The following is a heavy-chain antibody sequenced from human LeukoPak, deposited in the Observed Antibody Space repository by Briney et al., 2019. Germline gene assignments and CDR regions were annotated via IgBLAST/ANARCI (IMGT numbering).Heavy chain of an antibody. CDR2: ISSSSSYI. CDR3: ARGHYCGGDCPGSGYFDY. CDR1: GFTFSSYS. J-gene: IGHJ4*02. Sequence: GGSLRLSCAASGFTFSSYSMNWVRQAPGKGLEWVSCISSSSSYIYYADSVKGRFTISRDNAKNSLYLQMNSLRAEDTAVYYCARGHYCGGDCPGSGYFDYWGQGTLVTVSS. V-gene: IGHV3-21*01. D-gene: IGHD2-21*02.